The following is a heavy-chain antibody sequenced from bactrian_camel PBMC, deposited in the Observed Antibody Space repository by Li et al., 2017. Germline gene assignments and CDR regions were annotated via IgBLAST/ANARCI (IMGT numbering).Heavy chain of an antibody. CDR1: GSIYGTLC. J-gene: IGHJ4*01. CDR2: ISPGSGRR. D-gene: IGHD5*01. Sequence: QLVESGGGSVQAGGSLRLSCASSGSIYGTLCMGWVRQAPGKEREGVAAISPGSGRRYYGDSVKGRFTISRDDAQRTIYLQMNRLEPEDTAIYYCASAPGYALDPLGPREYKFWGQGTQVTVS. V-gene: IGHV3S40*01. CDR3: ASAPGYALDPLGPREYKF.